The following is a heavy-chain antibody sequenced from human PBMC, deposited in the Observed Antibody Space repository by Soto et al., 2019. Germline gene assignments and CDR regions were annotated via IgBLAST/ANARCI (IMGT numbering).Heavy chain of an antibody. J-gene: IGHJ1*01. Sequence: ASVKVSCKASGYTFTSYGISWVRQAPGQGLEWMGWISAYNGNTNYAQKLQGRVTMTTDTSTSTAYMELRSLRSDDTAVYYCARDRVPAAIQVAEYFQHWGQGTLVTVSS. D-gene: IGHD2-2*02. CDR1: GYTFTSYG. CDR3: ARDRVPAAIQVAEYFQH. V-gene: IGHV1-18*01. CDR2: ISAYNGNT.